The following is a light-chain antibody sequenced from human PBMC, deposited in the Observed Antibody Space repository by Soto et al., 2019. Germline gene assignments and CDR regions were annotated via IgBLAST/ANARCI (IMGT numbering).Light chain of an antibody. Sequence: EIVLTQSPGTLSLSPGERATLSCRASQNVRSPYLAWYQQKPGQAPRLLIYAASSRAAGIPDRFSGSGSGTDFTRTISRLEPEDFAVYYCQQYGNSAWTFGQGTKVEIK. J-gene: IGKJ1*01. CDR2: AAS. CDR3: QQYGNSAWT. CDR1: QNVRSPY. V-gene: IGKV3-20*01.